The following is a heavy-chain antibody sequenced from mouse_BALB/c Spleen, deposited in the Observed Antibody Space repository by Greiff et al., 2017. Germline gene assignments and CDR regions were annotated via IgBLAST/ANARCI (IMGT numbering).Heavy chain of an antibody. Sequence: EVHLVESGGGLVKPGGSLKLSCAASGFAFSSYDMSWVRQTPEKRLEWVAYISSGGGSTYYPDTVKGRFTISRDNAKNTLYLQMSSLKSEDTAMYYCARHVQLYYFDYWGQGTTLTVSS. CDR3: ARHVQLYYFDY. J-gene: IGHJ2*01. V-gene: IGHV5-12-1*01. CDR1: GFAFSSYD. CDR2: ISSGGGST. D-gene: IGHD4-1*02.